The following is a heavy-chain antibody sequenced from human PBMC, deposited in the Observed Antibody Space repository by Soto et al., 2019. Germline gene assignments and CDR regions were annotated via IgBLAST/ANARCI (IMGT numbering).Heavy chain of an antibody. Sequence: PGGSLRLSCAASGFTFSSYWMHWVRQVSGKGLVWVSRVYSDGSSTSYADSVKGRFTISRDNAKNTLYLQMNSLRAEDTAVYYCARAMSSGSYFDYWGQGXLVTVYS. CDR3: ARAMSSGSYFDY. CDR2: VYSDGSST. D-gene: IGHD1-26*01. J-gene: IGHJ4*02. CDR1: GFTFSSYW. V-gene: IGHV3-74*01.